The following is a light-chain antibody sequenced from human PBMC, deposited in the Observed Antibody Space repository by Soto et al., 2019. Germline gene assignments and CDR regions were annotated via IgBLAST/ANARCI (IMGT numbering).Light chain of an antibody. J-gene: IGKJ4*01. CDR1: QSLVYSDGNTY. Sequence: DVVMTQSPLSLPVTLGQPASISCRSSQSLVYSDGNTYLNWFHQRPGQSPRRLIYKVSNRDSGVPDRFSGSESGTDFTLKISSVEAEDVGVYYCMQGTYWPRLTFGGGTKVEIK. CDR2: KVS. CDR3: MQGTYWPRLT. V-gene: IGKV2-30*01.